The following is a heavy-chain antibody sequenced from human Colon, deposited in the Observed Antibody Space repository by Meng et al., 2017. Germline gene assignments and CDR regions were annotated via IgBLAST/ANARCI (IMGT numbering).Heavy chain of an antibody. D-gene: IGHD6-19*01. CDR2: INTDGSNT. CDR3: VRGIGITVAGSMDY. J-gene: IGHJ4*02. Sequence: GESLKISCAASGFTFSRYWMHWVRQAPGKGPVWVSRINTDGSNTAYADSVKGRFTISRDNAKDTLYLQMNSLRAEDTAVSYCVRGIGITVAGSMDYWGQGTLVTSPQ. V-gene: IGHV3-74*01. CDR1: GFTFSRYW.